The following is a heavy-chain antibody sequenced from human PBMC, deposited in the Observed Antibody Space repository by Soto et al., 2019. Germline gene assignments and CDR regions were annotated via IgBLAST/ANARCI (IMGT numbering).Heavy chain of an antibody. Sequence: EVQLVESGGGVSRPGGSLRLSCAASGFTFDDYGMNWVRQAPGKGLEWVAGINWSGSTTGYADSVKGRFIVSRDNVKNSLYVQMDSLRAEHTALCHCSGGIRGSYRFDCWGQRRLVTV. CDR3: SGGIRGSYRFDC. CDR1: GFTFDDYG. D-gene: IGHD3-16*02. CDR2: INWSGSTT. V-gene: IGHV3-20*01. J-gene: IGHJ4*02.